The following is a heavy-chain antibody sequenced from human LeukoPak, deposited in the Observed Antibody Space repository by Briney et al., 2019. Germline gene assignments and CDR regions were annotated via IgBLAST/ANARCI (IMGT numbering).Heavy chain of an antibody. Sequence: GGSLRLSCAASGFTFSSSAMSWVRQAPGKGLEWVSAISNNGGYTYYADSVQGRFTISRDNSKNTLSLQMNSLRAEDTAVYYCAKARLAVVTAIDAFDIWGQGTLVTVPS. CDR1: GFTFSSSA. CDR2: ISNNGGYT. V-gene: IGHV3-23*01. CDR3: AKARLAVVTAIDAFDI. J-gene: IGHJ3*02. D-gene: IGHD2-21*02.